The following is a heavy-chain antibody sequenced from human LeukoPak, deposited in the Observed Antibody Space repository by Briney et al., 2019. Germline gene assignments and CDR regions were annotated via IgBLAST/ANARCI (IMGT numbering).Heavy chain of an antibody. J-gene: IGHJ6*03. CDR1: GFTFSNSP. D-gene: IGHD4-23*01. V-gene: IGHV3-30-3*01. CDR3: ARGGGRYYYYMDV. CDR2: ISYDGSNK. Sequence: SGGSLRLSYAASGFTFSNSPMHWVRPGPGKGLEWVAVISYDGSNKYYADSVKGRFTISRDNSKNTVYLQMNSLRAEDTAVYYCARGGGRYYYYMDVWGRGTTVTVSS.